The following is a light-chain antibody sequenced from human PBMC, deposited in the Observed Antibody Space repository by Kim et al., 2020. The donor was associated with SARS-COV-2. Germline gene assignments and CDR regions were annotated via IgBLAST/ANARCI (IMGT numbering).Light chain of an antibody. Sequence: VAPGEKATPSWRASQGGSNHLAWYQQKPGQAPRLLIYGASKRANGIPARFRGSGSGTEFTLTISSLQSEDFAVYYCHQDDNWPITFGQGTRLEIK. CDR2: GAS. J-gene: IGKJ5*01. V-gene: IGKV3-15*01. CDR3: HQDDNWPIT. CDR1: QGGSNH.